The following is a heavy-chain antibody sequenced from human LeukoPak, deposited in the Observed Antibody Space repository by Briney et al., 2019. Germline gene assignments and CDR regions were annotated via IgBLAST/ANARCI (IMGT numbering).Heavy chain of an antibody. Sequence: ASVKVSCKASGYTFTSYGISWVRQAPGQGLEGMGWISAYNGNTNYAQKLQGRVTMTTDTSTSTAYMELRSLRSDDTAVYYCARDVLLWFGELDAEFDYWGQGTLVTVSS. V-gene: IGHV1-18*01. CDR3: ARDVLLWFGELDAEFDY. D-gene: IGHD3-10*01. J-gene: IGHJ4*02. CDR1: GYTFTSYG. CDR2: ISAYNGNT.